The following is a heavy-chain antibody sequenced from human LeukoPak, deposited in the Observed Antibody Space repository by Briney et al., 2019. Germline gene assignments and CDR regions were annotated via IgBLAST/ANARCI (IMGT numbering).Heavy chain of an antibody. CDR1: GFTFSSYA. Sequence: TGGSLRLSCSASGFTFSSYAMRWVRQAPGKGLEYVSAISSNGGSTYYADSVKGRFTISRGNSKNTLYLQMSSLRAEDTAVYYCVKDKGIAVAGTMIDWGQGTLVTVSS. V-gene: IGHV3-64D*06. CDR3: VKDKGIAVAGTMID. CDR2: ISSNGGST. J-gene: IGHJ4*02. D-gene: IGHD6-19*01.